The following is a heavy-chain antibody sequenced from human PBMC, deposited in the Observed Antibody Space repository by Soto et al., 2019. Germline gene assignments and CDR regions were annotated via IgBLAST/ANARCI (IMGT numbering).Heavy chain of an antibody. J-gene: IGHJ6*02. CDR1: GDSVSSNSGA. CDR3: EREGSGYQNYYSYVMAV. CDR2: TYYRSKWYI. Sequence: SQTLSLTCAISGDSVSSNSGAWNWIRQFPSRGLEWLGRTYYRSKWYIDYAVSVKSRITINPDTSKNQFSLQLNSVTPEDTAVYYCEREGSGYQNYYSYVMAVWGQGTTVTVSS. D-gene: IGHD3-22*01. V-gene: IGHV6-1*01.